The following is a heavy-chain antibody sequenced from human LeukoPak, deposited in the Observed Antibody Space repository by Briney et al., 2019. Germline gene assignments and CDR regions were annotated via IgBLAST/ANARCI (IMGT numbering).Heavy chain of an antibody. V-gene: IGHV4-59*08. D-gene: IGHD6-19*01. CDR3: ARRSSGWTNFEY. CDR1: GGSISSYY. CDR2: IYYSGST. J-gene: IGHJ4*02. Sequence: SETLSLTCTVSGGSISSYYWSWIRQPPGKGLEWIAYIYYSGSTNYNPSLKSRVTISVDTSKNQFSPKLSSVTAADTAVYYCARRSSGWTNFEYWGQGTLVTVSS.